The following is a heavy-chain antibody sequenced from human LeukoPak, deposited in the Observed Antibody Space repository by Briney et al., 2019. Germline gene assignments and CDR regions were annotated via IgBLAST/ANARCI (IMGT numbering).Heavy chain of an antibody. CDR1: GFTFRNYG. J-gene: IGHJ5*02. CDR3: ARVGGSWYQNRWFDP. D-gene: IGHD6-13*01. Sequence: PGGSLRLSCAASGFTFRNYGMHWVRQAPGKGLEWVAVISIDGSEKYYADSVKGRFTISRDNSKNTLYLQMNSLRAEDTAVYYCARVGGSWYQNRWFDPWGQGTLVTVSS. CDR2: ISIDGSEK. V-gene: IGHV3-30*03.